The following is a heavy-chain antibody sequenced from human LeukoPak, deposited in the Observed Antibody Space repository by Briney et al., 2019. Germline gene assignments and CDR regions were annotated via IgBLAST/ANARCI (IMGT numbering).Heavy chain of an antibody. CDR2: ISTSRTI. D-gene: IGHD2/OR15-2a*01. V-gene: IGHV3-48*02. CDR1: GFTFSSYS. J-gene: IGHJ6*02. Sequence: GGSLRLSCAASGFTFSSYSINWVRQAPGKGLEWISYISTSRTIYYADSVRGRFTISRDIVKNLLYLQMNTLRDEDTAVYYRARDVYGNYGMDVWGQGTTVTVSS. CDR3: ARDVYGNYGMDV.